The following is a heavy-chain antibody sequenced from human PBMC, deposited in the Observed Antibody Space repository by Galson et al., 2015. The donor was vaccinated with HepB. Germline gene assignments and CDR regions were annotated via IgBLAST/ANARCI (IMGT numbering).Heavy chain of an antibody. CDR3: AKGGPMDAFDI. D-gene: IGHD3-10*01. V-gene: IGHV3-53*01. Sequence: SLRLSCAASGFTVSSNFMSWVRQAPGKGLEWVSVIFSGGSTYYADSVKGRFTISRDNSKNTLYLQINRLRAEDTAVYHCAKGGPMDAFDIWGQGTMVTVSS. CDR2: IFSGGST. CDR1: GFTVSSNF. J-gene: IGHJ3*02.